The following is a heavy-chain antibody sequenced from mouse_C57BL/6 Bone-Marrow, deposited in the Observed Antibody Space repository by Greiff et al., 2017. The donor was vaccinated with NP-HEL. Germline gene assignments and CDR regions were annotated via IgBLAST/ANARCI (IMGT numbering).Heavy chain of an antibody. CDR2: INPYNGGT. D-gene: IGHD3-2*02. CDR3: ARGGQLRFYYAMDY. Sequence: VQLQQSGPVLVKPGASVKMSCKASGYTFTDYYMNWVKQSHGKSLEWIGVINPYNGGTSYNQKFKGKATLTVDKSSSTAYMELNSLTSEDSAVYYCARGGQLRFYYAMDYWGQGTSVTVSS. V-gene: IGHV1-19*01. CDR1: GYTFTDYY. J-gene: IGHJ4*01.